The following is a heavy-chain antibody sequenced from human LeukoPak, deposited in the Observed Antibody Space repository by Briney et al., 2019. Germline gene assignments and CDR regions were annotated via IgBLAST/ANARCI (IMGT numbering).Heavy chain of an antibody. D-gene: IGHD6-19*01. V-gene: IGHV1-18*01. J-gene: IGHJ6*03. CDR3: ARGSGSPGIAVAGTSALATQGGYYYYYYMDV. Sequence: GASVKVSCKASGYTFTSYGISWVRQAPGQGLEWMGWISAYNGNTNYAQKLQGRVTMTTDTSTSTAYMELRSLRSDDTAVYYCARGSGSPGIAVAGTSALATQGGYYYYYYMDVWGKGTTVTVSS. CDR2: ISAYNGNT. CDR1: GYTFTSYG.